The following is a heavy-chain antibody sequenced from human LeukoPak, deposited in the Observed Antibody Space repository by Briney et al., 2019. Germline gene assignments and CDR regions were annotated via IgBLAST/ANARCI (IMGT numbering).Heavy chain of an antibody. CDR2: ISGSGGST. CDR1: GFTFSSYA. Sequence: GGSLRLSCAASGFTFSSYAMSWVRQAPGKGLEWVSAISGSGGSTYYADSVKGRFTISRDNSKNMLYLQMNSLRAEDTAVYYCANHYGGNGYYYYYYMDVWGKGTTVTVSS. V-gene: IGHV3-23*01. D-gene: IGHD4-23*01. CDR3: ANHYGGNGYYYYYYMDV. J-gene: IGHJ6*03.